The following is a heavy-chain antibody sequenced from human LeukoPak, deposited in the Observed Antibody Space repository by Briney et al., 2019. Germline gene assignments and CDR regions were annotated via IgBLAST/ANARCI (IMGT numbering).Heavy chain of an antibody. CDR1: GFTLSGYS. V-gene: IGHV3-30*03. Sequence: PGGSLRLSCAASGFTLSGYSMNWVRQAPGKGLEWVAVISYDGSNKNYADSVKGRFTISRDNSKNTLYLQMNSLRAEDTAVYYCAGAAAMVTYYYYMDVWGKGTTVTVSS. J-gene: IGHJ6*03. CDR2: ISYDGSNK. D-gene: IGHD2-2*01. CDR3: AGAAAMVTYYYYMDV.